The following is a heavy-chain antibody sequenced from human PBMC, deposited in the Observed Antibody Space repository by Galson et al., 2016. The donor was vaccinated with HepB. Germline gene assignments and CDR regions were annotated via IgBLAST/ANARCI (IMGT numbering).Heavy chain of an antibody. CDR1: GGSISSGGYY. V-gene: IGHV4-31*03. CDR2: IYYSGST. CDR3: ARVRRSGVAAAGTTYYYYMDV. D-gene: IGHD6-13*01. J-gene: IGHJ6*03. Sequence: TLSLTCTVSGGSISSGGYYWSWIRQHPGKGLEWIGYIYYSGSTYYNPSLKSRFTISVDTSKNQFSLNLSSVTAADTAVYYCARVRRSGVAAAGTTYYYYMDVWGKGTTVTVSS.